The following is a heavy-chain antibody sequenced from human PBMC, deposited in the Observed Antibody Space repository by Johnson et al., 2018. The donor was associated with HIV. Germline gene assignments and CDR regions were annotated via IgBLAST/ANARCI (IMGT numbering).Heavy chain of an antibody. V-gene: IGHV3-11*04. Sequence: VQLVESGGGLVQPGGPLRLSCAASGFTFRDHYMSWIRQAPGKGLEWVADISTSGSTIYYADSVKGRFTISRDDSKNTLYLQMNSLKTEDTAVYYCTRRSHYDAFDIWGQGTVVTVSS. J-gene: IGHJ3*02. CDR2: ISTSGSTI. CDR1: GFTFRDHY. CDR3: TRRSHYDAFDI.